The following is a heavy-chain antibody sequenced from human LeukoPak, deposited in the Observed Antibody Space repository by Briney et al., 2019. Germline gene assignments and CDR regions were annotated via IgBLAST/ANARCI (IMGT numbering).Heavy chain of an antibody. D-gene: IGHD2-21*02. V-gene: IGHV4-39*01. CDR3: ATLDRDRDWFDP. CDR1: GGSISSRSYS. Sequence: SETLSLTCTVSGGSISSRSYSWGWIRQPPGKGLEWTGSIYYSGSTYYNPSLKSRVTISVDTSKNQFSLKLSSVTAADTAVYYCATLDRDRDWFDPWGQGTLVTVSS. CDR2: IYYSGST. J-gene: IGHJ5*02.